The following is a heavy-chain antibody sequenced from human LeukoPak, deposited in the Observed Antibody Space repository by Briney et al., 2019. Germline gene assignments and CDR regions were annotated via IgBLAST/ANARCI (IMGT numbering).Heavy chain of an antibody. J-gene: IGHJ5*02. CDR2: IYTNGST. Sequence: PSETLSLTCAVYGGSFSGYYWSWIRQPAGKGLKWIGRIYTNGSTNYNPSLKSRVTMSVDTSKNQFSLKLSSVTAADTAVYYCAAQGGYYDFWSGLKGGWFDPWGQGTLVTVSS. CDR1: GGSFSGYY. D-gene: IGHD3-3*01. V-gene: IGHV4-59*10. CDR3: AAQGGYYDFWSGLKGGWFDP.